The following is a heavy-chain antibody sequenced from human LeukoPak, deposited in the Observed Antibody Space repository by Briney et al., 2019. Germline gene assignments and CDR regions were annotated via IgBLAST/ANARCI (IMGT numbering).Heavy chain of an antibody. CDR2: ISYDGSNK. D-gene: IGHD6-19*01. Sequence: GGSLRLSCAASGFTFYSYAVHWVRQAPGKGLEWVALISYDGSNKYYADSVKGRFTISRDNSKNTPYLQMNSLRAEDTAVYYCAKASWVSSTDAVRWGQGTLVTVSS. V-gene: IGHV3-30*01. J-gene: IGHJ4*02. CDR1: GFTFYSYA. CDR3: AKASWVSSTDAVR.